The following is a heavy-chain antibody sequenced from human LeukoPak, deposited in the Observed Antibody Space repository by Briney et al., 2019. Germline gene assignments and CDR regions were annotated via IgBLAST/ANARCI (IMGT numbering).Heavy chain of an antibody. J-gene: IGHJ4*02. Sequence: SETLSLTCTVSGGSISSYYWSWIRQFPEKGLEWIGYMYYSGSTNYNPSLKSRVTISGDTSKNQFSLRLSSVTAADTAVYYCARTYSGPYSGYFEYWGQGALVTVSS. CDR3: ARTYSGPYSGYFEY. V-gene: IGHV4-59*01. D-gene: IGHD1-26*01. CDR2: MYYSGST. CDR1: GGSISSYY.